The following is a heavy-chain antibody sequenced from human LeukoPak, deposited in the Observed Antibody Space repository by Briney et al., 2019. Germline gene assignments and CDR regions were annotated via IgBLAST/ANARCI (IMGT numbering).Heavy chain of an antibody. J-gene: IGHJ4*02. CDR3: ARVAYSSSDFDY. CDR2: ISSSSSYI. Sequence: PGGSLRLSCAVSGFTFSSYSMNWVRQAPGKGLEWVSSISSSSSYIYYADSVKGRFTISRDNAKNSLYLQMNSLRAEDTAVYYCARVAYSSSDFDYWGQGTLVTVSS. V-gene: IGHV3-21*01. D-gene: IGHD6-6*01. CDR1: GFTFSSYS.